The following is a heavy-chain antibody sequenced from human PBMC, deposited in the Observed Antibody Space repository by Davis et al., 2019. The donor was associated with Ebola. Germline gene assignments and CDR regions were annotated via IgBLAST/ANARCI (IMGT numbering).Heavy chain of an antibody. J-gene: IGHJ5*02. CDR2: ISSSSSYI. V-gene: IGHV3-21*01. D-gene: IGHD4-17*01. CDR1: GFTFSSYS. CDR3: AREGPMTTVTTGWFDP. Sequence: PGGSLRLSCAASGFTFSSYSMNWVRQAPGKGLEWVSSISSSSSYIYYADSVKGRFTISRDNAKNSLYLQMNSLRAEDTAVYYCAREGPMTTVTTGWFDPWGQGTLVTVSS.